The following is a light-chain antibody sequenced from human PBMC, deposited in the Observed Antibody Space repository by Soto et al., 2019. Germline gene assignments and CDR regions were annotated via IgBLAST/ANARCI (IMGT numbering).Light chain of an antibody. J-gene: IGLJ1*01. CDR2: DVS. Sequence: QSVLTQPASVSGSPGQSIAISCTGTSSDVGGYDYVSWYQQHPGKAPKVMIYDVSNRPSGVSNRFSGSKSDNTASLTISGLQAEDEADYYCSSYKSSSTYVFGTGTKVTVL. V-gene: IGLV2-14*01. CDR1: SSDVGGYDY. CDR3: SSYKSSSTYV.